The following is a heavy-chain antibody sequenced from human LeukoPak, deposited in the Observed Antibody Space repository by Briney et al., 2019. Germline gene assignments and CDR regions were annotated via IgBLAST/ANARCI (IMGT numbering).Heavy chain of an antibody. Sequence: SETLSLTCAVSGYSITSSSWWGWIRQPPGKGLEWIGYIYHSGTTYYNPSLQSRVTMSVDTSKNQFSLKLSSVAAVDTAVYYCARKENVYYYFDYWGQGTLVTVSS. CDR2: IYHSGTT. CDR3: ARKENVYYYFDY. D-gene: IGHD3-10*01. J-gene: IGHJ4*02. CDR1: GYSITSSSW. V-gene: IGHV4-28*01.